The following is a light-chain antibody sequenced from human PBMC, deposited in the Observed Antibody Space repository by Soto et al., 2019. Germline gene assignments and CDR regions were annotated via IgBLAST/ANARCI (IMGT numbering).Light chain of an antibody. Sequence: QSVLTQPPSVSAAPGQTVTISCSGGTSNIGHNYVSWYQQLPGTAPTLLIYGNDKRPSGIPDRFSGSESGTSATLAITGLQTGDEADYYCATWDTNLSAVFGGGTKLTVL. J-gene: IGLJ3*02. V-gene: IGLV1-51*01. CDR2: GND. CDR3: ATWDTNLSAV. CDR1: TSNIGHNY.